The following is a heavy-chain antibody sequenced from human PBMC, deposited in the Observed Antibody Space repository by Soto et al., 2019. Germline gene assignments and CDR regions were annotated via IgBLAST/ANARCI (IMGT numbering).Heavy chain of an antibody. CDR1: GFTFSSYD. V-gene: IGHV3-23*01. D-gene: IGHD1-26*01. Sequence: GGSLRLSCAASGFTFSSYDMNWVRQAPGKGLEWVSAIGVYANTYYADSVKDRFTISRDDSRNTVHLQLNSLRVDDTAVYYCAKESTVGSPGDYFDSWGQGTLVTVSS. CDR3: AKESTVGSPGDYFDS. J-gene: IGHJ4*02. CDR2: IGVYANT.